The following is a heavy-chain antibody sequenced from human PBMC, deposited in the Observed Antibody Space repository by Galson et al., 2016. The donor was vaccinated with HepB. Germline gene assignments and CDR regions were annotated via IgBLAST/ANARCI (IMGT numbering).Heavy chain of an antibody. CDR3: ARDRQPDYDVLTDARPSYYMDV. CDR2: IIPNVDVT. Sequence: SVKVSCKASGGTFSSYTISWVRQAPGQGLEWMGRIIPNVDVTFYAQKFRGRLTMTADESTSTVYMDLSSLRYEDTALYYCARDRQPDYDVLTDARPSYYMDVWGKGTTVTVSS. J-gene: IGHJ6*04. D-gene: IGHD3-9*01. V-gene: IGHV1-69*04. CDR1: GGTFSSYT.